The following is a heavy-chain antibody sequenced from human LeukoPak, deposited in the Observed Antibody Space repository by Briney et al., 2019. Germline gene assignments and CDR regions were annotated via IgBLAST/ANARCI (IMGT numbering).Heavy chain of an antibody. CDR2: IKSDGSNS. CDR3: VRVGGRSSIGGDC. V-gene: IGHV3-74*01. J-gene: IGHJ4*02. CDR1: GFTFSTYW. D-gene: IGHD3-10*01. Sequence: GGSLRLSCAASGFTFSTYWMHWVRQAPGTGLVWVSRIKSDGSNSNYADCVKGRFTISRDSAKNTLYLQMNSLRAEDTAVYHCVRVGGRSSIGGDCWGQGTLVTVSS.